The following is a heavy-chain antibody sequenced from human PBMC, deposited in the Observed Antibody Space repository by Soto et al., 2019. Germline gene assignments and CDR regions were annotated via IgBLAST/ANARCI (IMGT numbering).Heavy chain of an antibody. D-gene: IGHD5-12*01. V-gene: IGHV1-18*01. J-gene: IGHJ6*02. CDR2: ISAYNGNT. CDR1: GYTFTSYG. Sequence: QVQLVQSGAEVKKPGASVKVSCKASGYTFTSYGISWVRQAPGQGLEWMGWISAYNGNTNYAQKLQGRVTMTTDTPTSTAYMELRSLRSDDTAVYYCARVGIVATEVPYYYGMDVWGQGTTVTVSS. CDR3: ARVGIVATEVPYYYGMDV.